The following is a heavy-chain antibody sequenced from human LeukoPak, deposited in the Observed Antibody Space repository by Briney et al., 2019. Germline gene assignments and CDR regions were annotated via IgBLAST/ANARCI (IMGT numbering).Heavy chain of an antibody. CDR3: ATQWELHLAY. V-gene: IGHV3-48*01. CDR1: GFTFSRYS. CDR2: ISSNSRDT. Sequence: PGGPLRLSWAASGFTFSRYSLNWVRQAPGKGLEWVSDISSNSRDTFHADSVRGRFTISRDNAKNSLYLQMNSLRAEDTAVYYCATQWELHLAYWGHGTLVTVSS. J-gene: IGHJ4*01. D-gene: IGHD1-26*01.